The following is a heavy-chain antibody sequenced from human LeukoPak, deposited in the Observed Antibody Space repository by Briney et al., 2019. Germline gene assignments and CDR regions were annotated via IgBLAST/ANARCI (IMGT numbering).Heavy chain of an antibody. Sequence: GGSLRLSCAASGFTFSNYDIHWVRQAPGKGLEWVAFIRYDGSNKYYADSVKGRFTISRDNSKNTLYLQMNSLRAEDTAVYYCAKGPYYDSSGYFSLPDYWGQGTLVTVSS. J-gene: IGHJ4*02. CDR2: IRYDGSNK. CDR3: AKGPYYDSSGYFSLPDY. V-gene: IGHV3-30*02. CDR1: GFTFSNYD. D-gene: IGHD3-22*01.